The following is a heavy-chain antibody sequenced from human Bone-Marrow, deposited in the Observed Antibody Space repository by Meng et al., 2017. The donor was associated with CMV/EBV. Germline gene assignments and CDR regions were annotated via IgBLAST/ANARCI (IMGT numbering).Heavy chain of an antibody. Sequence: SETLSLTCTVSGGSISSSSYYWGWIRQPPGKGLEWIGSIYYSGSTYYNPSLKSRVTISVDTSKNQFSLKLSSVTAADTAVYYCAREGSSAFTVTTFDYWGQGTLVIVSS. CDR1: GGSISSSSYY. CDR3: AREGSSAFTVTTFDY. J-gene: IGHJ4*02. D-gene: IGHD4-17*01. CDR2: IYYSGST. V-gene: IGHV4-39*07.